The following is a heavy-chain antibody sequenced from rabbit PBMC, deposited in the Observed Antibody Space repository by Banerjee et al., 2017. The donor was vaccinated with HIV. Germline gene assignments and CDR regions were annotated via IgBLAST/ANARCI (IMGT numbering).Heavy chain of an antibody. CDR2: IYAGNSDTT. CDR1: GFDFSSYYY. V-gene: IGHV1S45*01. Sequence: QEQLEESGGGLVKPEGSLTLTCTASGFDFSSYYYMCWVRQAPGKGLELIACIYAGNSDTTAYASWAKGRVTISKTSSTTVTLQMTSLTAADTATYFCARRDYGSSTYYDLWGPGTLVTVS. D-gene: IGHD8-1*01. J-gene: IGHJ4*01. CDR3: ARRDYGSSTYYDL.